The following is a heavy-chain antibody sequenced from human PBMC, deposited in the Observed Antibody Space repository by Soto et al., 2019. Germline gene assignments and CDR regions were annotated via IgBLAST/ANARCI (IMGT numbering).Heavy chain of an antibody. V-gene: IGHV1-69*13. CDR3: ARRSGLFPDSSGYYV. CDR1: GGTFSSYA. Sequence: GASVKVSCKASGGTFSSYAISWVRQAPGQGLEWMGGIIPIFGTANYAQKFQGRVTITADESTSTAYMELSSLRSEDAAVYYCARRSGLFPDSSGYYVWGQGTLVTVS. CDR2: IIPIFGTA. J-gene: IGHJ4*02. D-gene: IGHD3-22*01.